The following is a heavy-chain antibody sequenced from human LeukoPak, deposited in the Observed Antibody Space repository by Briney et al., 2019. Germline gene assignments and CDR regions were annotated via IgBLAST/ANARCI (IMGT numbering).Heavy chain of an antibody. CDR3: ARGEGSGWSVSAFDI. CDR1: GFTFSSYA. D-gene: IGHD1-1*01. J-gene: IGHJ3*02. CDR2: ISYDGSNK. V-gene: IGHV3-30-3*01. Sequence: PGRSLRLSCAASGFTFSSYAMHWVRQAPGKGLEWVAVISYDGSNKYYADSVKGRFTISRDNSKNTLYLQMNSLRAEDTAVYYCARGEGSGWSVSAFDIWGQGTMVTVSS.